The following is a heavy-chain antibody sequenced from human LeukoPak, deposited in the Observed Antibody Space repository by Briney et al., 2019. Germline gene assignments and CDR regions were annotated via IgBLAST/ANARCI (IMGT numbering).Heavy chain of an antibody. CDR3: ARDYYGYYGFAFDI. CDR1: GFTFSSYW. V-gene: IGHV3-7*01. CDR2: IKQDGSEK. D-gene: IGHD3-10*01. Sequence: PGGSLRLSCAASGFTFSSYWMSWVRQAPGKGLEWVANIKQDGSEKYYVDSVKGRFTISRDNAKNSLYLQMNSLRAEDTAVYYCARDYYGYYGFAFDIWGQGTMVTVSS. J-gene: IGHJ3*02.